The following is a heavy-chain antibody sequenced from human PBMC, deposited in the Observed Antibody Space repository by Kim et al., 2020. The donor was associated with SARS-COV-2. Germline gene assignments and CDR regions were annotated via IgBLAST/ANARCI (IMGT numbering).Heavy chain of an antibody. CDR1: GGSISSYY. J-gene: IGHJ4*02. D-gene: IGHD1-26*01. Sequence: SETLSLTCTVYGGSISSYYWSWIRQPPGKGLEWIGYIYYSVSTNYNPSLKSRVTISVDTSKNQFSLKLSSVTTADTAVYYCARDPVGVGGRFDYWGQGTLVTVSS. CDR2: IYYSVST. V-gene: IGHV4-59*01. CDR3: ARDPVGVGGRFDY.